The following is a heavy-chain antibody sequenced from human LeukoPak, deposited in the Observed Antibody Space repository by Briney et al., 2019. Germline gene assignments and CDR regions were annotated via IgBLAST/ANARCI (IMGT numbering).Heavy chain of an antibody. CDR3: ARGSGRYLFDY. J-gene: IGHJ4*02. V-gene: IGHV4-59*01. Sequence: SETLSLTCTASGGSISSYYWSWIRQPPGKGLEWIGYIYYSGSTNYNPSLKSRVTISVDTSKNQFSLKLSSVTAADTAVYYCARGSGRYLFDYWGQGTLVTVSS. CDR1: GGSISSYY. D-gene: IGHD6-19*01. CDR2: IYYSGST.